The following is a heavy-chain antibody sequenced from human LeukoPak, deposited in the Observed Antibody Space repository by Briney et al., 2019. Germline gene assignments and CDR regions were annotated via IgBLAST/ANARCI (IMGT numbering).Heavy chain of an antibody. V-gene: IGHV3-23*01. CDR1: GFTFSSYA. CDR3: AKGTYSSGWYYDFDY. J-gene: IGHJ4*02. Sequence: GGSLRLSCAASGFTFSSYAMSWVRQAPGKGLEWVSAISGSGATTYYADSVKGRFTVSRDNSKSTLYLQMNSLRAEDTAVYYYAKGTYSSGWYYDFDYWGQGTLVTVSS. CDR2: ISGSGATT. D-gene: IGHD6-19*01.